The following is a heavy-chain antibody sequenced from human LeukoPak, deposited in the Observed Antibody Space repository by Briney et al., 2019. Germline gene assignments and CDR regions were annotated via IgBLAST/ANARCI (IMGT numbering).Heavy chain of an antibody. CDR3: VREITRATTYFDS. D-gene: IGHD1-26*01. CDR2: INPNNGDT. CDR1: GYTFTGYY. J-gene: IGHJ4*02. V-gene: IGHV1-2*06. Sequence: ASVKVSFKASGYTFTGYYIHWVRQAPGQGLEWMGRINPNNGDTNYAQKFPGRVTLTMDTSIGTAYMELSSLRSDDTAMYYCVREITRATTYFDSWGQGTLVTVSS.